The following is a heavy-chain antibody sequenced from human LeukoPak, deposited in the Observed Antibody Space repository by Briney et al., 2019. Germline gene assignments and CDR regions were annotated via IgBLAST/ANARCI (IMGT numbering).Heavy chain of an antibody. Sequence: GGTLRLSCAASGFTFSSYGMSWVRQAPGKGLEWVSAISGSGGSTYYADSVKGRFTISRDNSKNTLYLQMNSLRAEDTAVYYCAKDLLTYYYDSSGYFGFDPWGQGTLVTVSS. CDR1: GFTFSSYG. J-gene: IGHJ5*02. CDR3: AKDLLTYYYDSSGYFGFDP. CDR2: ISGSGGST. D-gene: IGHD3-22*01. V-gene: IGHV3-23*01.